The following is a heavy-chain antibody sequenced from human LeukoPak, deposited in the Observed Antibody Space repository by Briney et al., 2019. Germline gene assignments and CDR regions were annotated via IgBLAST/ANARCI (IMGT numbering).Heavy chain of an antibody. V-gene: IGHV1-2*02. J-gene: IGHJ6*02. CDR1: GYTFTGYY. Sequence: ASVKVSCKASGYTFTGYYMHWVRQAPGQGLEWMGWINPNSGGTNYAQKFQGRVTMTRDTSISTAYIELSRLRSDDTAVYYCARVGGYYGSGSYYNAAGGMDVWGQGTTVTVSS. CDR3: ARVGGYYGSGSYYNAAGGMDV. D-gene: IGHD3-10*01. CDR2: INPNSGGT.